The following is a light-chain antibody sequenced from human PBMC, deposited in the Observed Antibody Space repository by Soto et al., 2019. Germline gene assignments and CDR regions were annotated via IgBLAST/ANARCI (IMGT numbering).Light chain of an antibody. J-gene: IGLJ1*01. CDR2: GNS. CDR1: SSNIGAGYD. V-gene: IGLV1-40*01. CDR3: QSYESSLPYV. Sequence: QSVLTQPPSVSGAPGQRVTISCTGSSSNIGAGYDVHWYQQLPGTAPKLLIYGNSNRPSGVPDRFSGSKSGTSASLAITGLQAEDEADYYCQSYESSLPYVFGTGTKVTRP.